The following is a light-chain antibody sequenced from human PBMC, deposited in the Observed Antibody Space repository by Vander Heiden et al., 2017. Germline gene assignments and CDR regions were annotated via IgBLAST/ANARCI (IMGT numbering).Light chain of an antibody. Sequence: QSVLTQPPSVSGGPGQRVTISCTGSSSNIRADYDVHWYQQLPGTAPNLLIYGFFNRPSGVPDRFSGSKSGTSASLAITGLQAEDEADYYCQTFDNSRSGSNWVFGGGTKVTVL. CDR2: GFF. V-gene: IGLV1-40*01. CDR3: QTFDNSRSGSNWV. CDR1: SSNIRADYD. J-gene: IGLJ3*02.